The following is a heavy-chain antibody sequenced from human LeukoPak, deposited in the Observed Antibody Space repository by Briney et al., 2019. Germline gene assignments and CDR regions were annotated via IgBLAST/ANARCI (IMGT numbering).Heavy chain of an antibody. Sequence: GGSLRLSCVASGFTFSSYWMTWVRQAPGKGLEWVANIKTDGSLTYYVDSVKGRFTISRDNDKNSLYLQMNSLRAEDTAVYYCARDLNWETYWGQGTLVSVSS. CDR1: GFTFSSYW. D-gene: IGHD7-27*01. V-gene: IGHV3-7*01. CDR3: ARDLNWETY. J-gene: IGHJ4*02. CDR2: IKTDGSLT.